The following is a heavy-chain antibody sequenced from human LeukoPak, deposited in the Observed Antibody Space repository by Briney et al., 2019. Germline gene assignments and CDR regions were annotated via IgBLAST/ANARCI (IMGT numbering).Heavy chain of an antibody. D-gene: IGHD6-6*01. Sequence: GGSLRLSCEGSGFTVSTNYMNWVRQAPGKGLEWVSIIYTGGTTHYADSLKDRFTISRDDSINTLYLQMNSLRAEDTAVYYCARYSSSYYFDYWGQGTLVTVSS. J-gene: IGHJ4*02. CDR1: GFTVSTNY. V-gene: IGHV3-66*01. CDR3: ARYSSSYYFDY. CDR2: IYTGGTT.